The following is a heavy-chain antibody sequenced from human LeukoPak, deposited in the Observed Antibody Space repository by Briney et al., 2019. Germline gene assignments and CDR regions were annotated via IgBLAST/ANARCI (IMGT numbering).Heavy chain of an antibody. D-gene: IGHD6-19*01. V-gene: IGHV4-34*01. Sequence: LETLSPTCSVHGSSFTGYYWSWIRQPPGKGLEWIGERNHRGSSYFNPSFESRVTISLDMSRKQFSLNLTSVTAADTAFYYCARGSGSYSGAADYWGQGTLVTVSS. J-gene: IGHJ4*02. CDR3: ARGSGSYSGAADY. CDR1: GSSFTGYY. CDR2: RNHRGSS.